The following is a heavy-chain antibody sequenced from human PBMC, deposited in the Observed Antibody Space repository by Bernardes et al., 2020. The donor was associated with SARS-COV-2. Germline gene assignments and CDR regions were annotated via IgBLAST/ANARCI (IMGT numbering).Heavy chain of an antibody. D-gene: IGHD6-13*01. J-gene: IGHJ4*02. CDR2: IWYDGSNK. Sequence: GGSLRLSCAASGFTFSSYGMHWVRQAPGKGLEWVAVIWYDGSNKYYADSVKGRFTISRDNSKNTLYLQMNSLRAEDTAVYYCARDGSWPNYFDYWGQENLVTVS. CDR1: GFTFSSYG. CDR3: ARDGSWPNYFDY. V-gene: IGHV3-33*08.